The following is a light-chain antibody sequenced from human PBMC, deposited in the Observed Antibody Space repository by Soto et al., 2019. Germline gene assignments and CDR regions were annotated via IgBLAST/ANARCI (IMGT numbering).Light chain of an antibody. Sequence: QSALTQPASVSGSPGQSITISCTGPSSDVGGYNYVSWYQQHPGKAPKLMIYDVSNRPSGVSNRFSGSKSGNTASLTISGLKAEDEADYYCSSYTSSSTVVFGGGTKVTVL. CDR3: SSYTSSSTVV. J-gene: IGLJ2*01. V-gene: IGLV2-14*01. CDR1: SSDVGGYNY. CDR2: DVS.